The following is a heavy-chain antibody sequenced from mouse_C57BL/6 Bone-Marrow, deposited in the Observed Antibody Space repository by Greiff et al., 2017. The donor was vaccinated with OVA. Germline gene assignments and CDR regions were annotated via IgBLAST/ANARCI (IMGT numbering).Heavy chain of an antibody. CDR1: GYTFTSYW. CDR3: ARRDPYYGSSYAMDY. Sequence: QVQLQQPGAELVKPGASVKMSCKASGYTFTSYWITWVKQRPGQGLEWIGDIYPGSGSTNYNEKFKSKATLTVDTSSSTAYMQLSSLTSEDSAVYYRARRDPYYGSSYAMDYWGQGTSVTVSS. CDR2: IYPGSGST. V-gene: IGHV1-55*01. D-gene: IGHD1-1*01. J-gene: IGHJ4*01.